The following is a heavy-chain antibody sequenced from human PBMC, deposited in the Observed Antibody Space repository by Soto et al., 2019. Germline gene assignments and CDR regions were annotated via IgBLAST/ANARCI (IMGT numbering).Heavy chain of an antibody. CDR3: ARDEGLMVRYYYYGMDV. CDR1: GGSISSYY. V-gene: IGHV4-59*12. Sequence: SETLSLTCTVSGGSISSYYWSWIRQPPGKGLEWIGYIYYSGSTNYNPSLKSRVTISVDTSKNQFSLKLSSVTAADTAVYYCARDEGLMVRYYYYGMDVWGQGTTVTVSS. D-gene: IGHD2-8*01. CDR2: IYYSGST. J-gene: IGHJ6*02.